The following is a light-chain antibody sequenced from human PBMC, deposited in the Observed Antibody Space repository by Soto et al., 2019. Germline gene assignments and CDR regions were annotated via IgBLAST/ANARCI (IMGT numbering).Light chain of an antibody. V-gene: IGKV3-15*01. J-gene: IGKJ2*01. CDR1: QSVSSN. Sequence: EIVMTQSPATLSVSPGERATLSCRASQSVSSNLAWYQQKPGQAPRLLIYGASTRATGIPARFSDSGSGTEFTLTISSLQSEDFAVYYCQQYNKWPQYTFAQGTKLEIK. CDR2: GAS. CDR3: QQYNKWPQYT.